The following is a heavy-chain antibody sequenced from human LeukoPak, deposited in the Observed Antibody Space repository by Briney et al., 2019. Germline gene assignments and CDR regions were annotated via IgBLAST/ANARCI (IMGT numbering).Heavy chain of an antibody. Sequence: SETLSLTCAVSGGSISSGGYYWSWIRQHPGKGLEWIGYIYYSGSTYYNPSLKSRVTISVDTSKNQFSLKLSSVTAADTAVYYCARSVGATTFDYWGQGTLVTVSS. J-gene: IGHJ4*02. CDR3: ARSVGATTFDY. CDR2: IYYSGST. CDR1: GGSISSGGYY. V-gene: IGHV4-31*11. D-gene: IGHD1-26*01.